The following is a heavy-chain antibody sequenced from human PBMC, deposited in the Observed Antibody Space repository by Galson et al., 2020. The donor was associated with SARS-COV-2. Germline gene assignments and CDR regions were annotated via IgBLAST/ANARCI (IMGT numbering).Heavy chain of an antibody. J-gene: IGHJ6*03. Sequence: GESLKISCKGSGYSFTSYWIGWVRQMPGKGLEWMGIIYPGDSDTRYSPSFQGQVTISADKSISTAYLQWSSLKASDTAMYYCARLGGSSWTNYYYYYMDVWGKGTTVTVSS. CDR2: IYPGDSDT. D-gene: IGHD6-13*01. CDR3: ARLGGSSWTNYYYYYMDV. CDR1: GYSFTSYW. V-gene: IGHV5-51*01.